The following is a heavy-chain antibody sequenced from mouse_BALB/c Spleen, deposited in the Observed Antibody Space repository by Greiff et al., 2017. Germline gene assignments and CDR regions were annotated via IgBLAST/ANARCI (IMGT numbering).Heavy chain of an antibody. V-gene: IGHV5-17*02. J-gene: IGHJ1*01. CDR3: ARDPL. CDR2: ISSGSSTI. Sequence: EVKVVESGGGLVQPGGSRKLSCAASGFTFSSFGMHWVRQAPEKGLEWVAYISSGSSTIYYADTVKGRFTISRDNPKNNLYLQMSSLKSEDTAMYYCARDPLWGAGTTVTVSS. CDR1: GFTFSSFG.